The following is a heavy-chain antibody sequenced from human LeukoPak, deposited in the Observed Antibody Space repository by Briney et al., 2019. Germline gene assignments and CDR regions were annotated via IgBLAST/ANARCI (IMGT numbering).Heavy chain of an antibody. CDR3: ARSGGSGFQLDS. Sequence: SETLSLTCTVSGSSIGPYYWSWLRQPAGKALEWIGRSYTTGSTNYNPSLKSRVTMSLDTSKNQFSLKLSSVTAADTAVYYCARSGGSGFQLDSWGQGTLVTVSS. D-gene: IGHD3-16*01. V-gene: IGHV4-4*07. CDR1: GSSIGPYY. J-gene: IGHJ4*02. CDR2: SYTTGST.